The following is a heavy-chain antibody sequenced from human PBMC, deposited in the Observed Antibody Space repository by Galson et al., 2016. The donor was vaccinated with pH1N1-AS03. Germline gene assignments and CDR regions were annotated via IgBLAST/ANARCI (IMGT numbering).Heavy chain of an antibody. Sequence: PALVKPTQTLTLTCAFSGFSLATSGVGVGWIRQPPGKALEWLALIYWDDDTLYNPSLKSRLTVTKDTSKNLVVLTLTDMDPVDTATYFCTRSRYYNTNLYYFDYCGQGTLVTVSS. J-gene: IGHJ4*02. CDR1: GFSLATSGVG. CDR2: IYWDDDT. V-gene: IGHV2-5*02. D-gene: IGHD2/OR15-2a*01. CDR3: TRSRYYNTNLYYFDY.